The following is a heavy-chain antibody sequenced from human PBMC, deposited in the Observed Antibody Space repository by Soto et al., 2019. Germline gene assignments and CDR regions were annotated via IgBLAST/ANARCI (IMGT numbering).Heavy chain of an antibody. Sequence: ASVKVSCKASGYTFTSYGISWVRQAPGQGLEWMGWISAYNGNTNYAQKLQGRVTMTTDTSTSTAYMELRSLGSDDTAVYYCARASRKVSLERVGMDVWGQGTTVTVSS. CDR1: GYTFTSYG. J-gene: IGHJ6*02. CDR2: ISAYNGNT. CDR3: ARASRKVSLERVGMDV. V-gene: IGHV1-18*01. D-gene: IGHD1-1*01.